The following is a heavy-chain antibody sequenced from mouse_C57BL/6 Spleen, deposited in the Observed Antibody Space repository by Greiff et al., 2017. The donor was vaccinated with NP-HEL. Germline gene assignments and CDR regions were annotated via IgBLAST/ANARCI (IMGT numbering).Heavy chain of an antibody. Sequence: QVQLKQSGAELVKPGASVKISCKASGYAFSSYWMNWVKQRPGKGLEWIGQIYPGDGDTNYNGKFKGKATLTADKSSSTAYMQLSSLTSEDSAVYFCARSGMVTTNFDVWGTGTTVTVSS. CDR1: GYAFSSYW. D-gene: IGHD2-2*01. J-gene: IGHJ1*03. CDR2: IYPGDGDT. CDR3: ARSGMVTTNFDV. V-gene: IGHV1-80*01.